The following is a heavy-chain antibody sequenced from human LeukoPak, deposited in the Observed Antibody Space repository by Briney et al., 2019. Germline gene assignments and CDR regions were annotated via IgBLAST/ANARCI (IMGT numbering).Heavy chain of an antibody. V-gene: IGHV3-23*01. CDR2: ISGSGGST. D-gene: IGHD6-19*01. CDR3: AKDKIGSGWYVGYYFDY. CDR1: GFTFSSYA. J-gene: IGHJ4*02. Sequence: PGGSLRLSCAASGFTFSSYAMSWVRQAPGKGLEWVSAISGSGGSTYYADSVKGRFTISRDNSKNTLYLQMNSLRAEDTAVYYCAKDKIGSGWYVGYYFDYWGQGTLVTVSS.